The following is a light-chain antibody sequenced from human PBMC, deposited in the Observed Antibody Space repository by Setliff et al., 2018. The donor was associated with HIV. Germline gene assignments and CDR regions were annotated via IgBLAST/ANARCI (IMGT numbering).Light chain of an antibody. CDR3: SSYTTANTLV. V-gene: IGLV2-14*01. Sequence: QSALAQPASVSGSPGQSITISCTTTSSDLGDYSYVSWYQHRPGKAPKLLIYDVSDRPAGLSNRFSGSKSGNTASLTISGLQSEDEGDYYCSSYTTANTLVFGGGT. J-gene: IGLJ2*01. CDR1: SSDLGDYSY. CDR2: DVS.